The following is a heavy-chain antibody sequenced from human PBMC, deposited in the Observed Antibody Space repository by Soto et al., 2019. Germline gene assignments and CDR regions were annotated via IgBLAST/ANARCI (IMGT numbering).Heavy chain of an antibody. D-gene: IGHD3-22*01. CDR1: GFTFSSYA. CDR2: ISGSGSA. J-gene: IGHJ4*02. Sequence: GGSLRLSCAASGFTFSSYAMSWVRQAPGKGLEWVSSISGSGSAYYAGSVKGRFTISRDNSKNTLYLQMNSLRAEDTAVYYCAKDLVYYYDSSGYYGYTGWGQGTLVTVSS. CDR3: AKDLVYYYDSSGYYGYTG. V-gene: IGHV3-23*01.